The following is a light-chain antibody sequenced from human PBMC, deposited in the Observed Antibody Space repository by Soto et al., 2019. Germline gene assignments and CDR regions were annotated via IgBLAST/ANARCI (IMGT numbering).Light chain of an antibody. CDR3: QQFLSYPIT. J-gene: IGKJ5*01. V-gene: IGKV1-13*02. CDR1: QDIRGA. CDR2: DAS. Sequence: IQLTQSPASLSASVGERVTITCRASQDIRGALAWYQQSPGEAPQLLIYDASTLESGVPSRFSGSSSGTHFTLTISSLQPGDFATYYCQQFLSYPITFGQGTRLEI.